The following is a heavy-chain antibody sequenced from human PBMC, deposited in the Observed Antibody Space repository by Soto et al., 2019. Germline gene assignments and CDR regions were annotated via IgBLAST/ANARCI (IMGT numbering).Heavy chain of an antibody. J-gene: IGHJ3*02. V-gene: IGHV3-48*01. CDR1: GFTFSSYS. CDR3: ARDGSYDYIWGGAFDI. D-gene: IGHD3-16*01. CDR2: ISSRSSTI. Sequence: EVQLVESGGGWVQPGGSLRLSCAASGFTFSSYSMNWVRQAPGKGLEWGSYISSRSSTIYYADSVKGRFTISRDNAKNSLYLQMNSLRAEDTAVYYCARDGSYDYIWGGAFDIWGQGTMVTVSS.